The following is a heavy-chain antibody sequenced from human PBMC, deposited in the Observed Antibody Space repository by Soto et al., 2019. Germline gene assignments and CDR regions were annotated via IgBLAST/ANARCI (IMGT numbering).Heavy chain of an antibody. CDR2: IYPGDSDT. J-gene: IGHJ4*02. D-gene: IGHD5-18*01. V-gene: IGHV5-51*01. CDR3: ARLLNTATVTDPDY. CDR1: GYSFTAYW. Sequence: LKISCRASGYSFTAYWIAWVRQMPGKGLEWMGNIYPGDSDTRYSPSFQGQVTISADKSISTAYLQWSSLKASDTAMYYCARLLNTATVTDPDYWGQGTLVTVSS.